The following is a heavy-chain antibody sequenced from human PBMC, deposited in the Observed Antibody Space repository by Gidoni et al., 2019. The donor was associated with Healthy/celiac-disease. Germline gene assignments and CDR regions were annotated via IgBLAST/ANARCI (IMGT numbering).Heavy chain of an antibody. CDR3: ARGGLTGTTRYWFDP. CDR1: GYTFTGYY. V-gene: IGHV1-2*04. Sequence: QVQLVQSGAEVKKPGASVKVSCKASGYTFTGYYMHWVRQAPGQGLEWMGWINPNSGGTNYAQKFQGWVTMTRETSISTAYMEPSRLSSDDTAVYYCARGGLTGTTRYWFDPWGQGTLVTVSS. J-gene: IGHJ5*02. CDR2: INPNSGGT. D-gene: IGHD1-7*01.